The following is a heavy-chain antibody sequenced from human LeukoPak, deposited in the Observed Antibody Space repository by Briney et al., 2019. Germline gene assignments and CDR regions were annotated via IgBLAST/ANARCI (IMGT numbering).Heavy chain of an antibody. CDR3: AKDRWFGELVFDY. CDR2: ISYDGSNK. D-gene: IGHD3-10*01. J-gene: IGHJ4*02. V-gene: IGHV3-30-3*01. CDR1: GFIFSSYD. Sequence: GGSLRLSCAASGFIFSSYDMHWVRQAPGKGLEWVAVISYDGSNKYYADSVKGRFTISRDNSKNTLYLQMDSLRAEDTAVYYCAKDRWFGELVFDYWGQGTLVTVSS.